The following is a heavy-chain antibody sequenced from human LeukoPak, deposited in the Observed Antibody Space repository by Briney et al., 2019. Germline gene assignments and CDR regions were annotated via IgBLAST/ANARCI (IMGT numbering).Heavy chain of an antibody. Sequence: PSETLSLTCTVSGDCISGSSHFWGWIRQPPGKGVEWIANIYYTGSTYYNPSLKSRVTISVDTSKSQFSLKPRSVTAADTAVYYCARARLDIPLALLDYWGQGTLVTVSS. CDR1: GDCISGSSHF. V-gene: IGHV4-39*07. CDR2: IYYTGST. D-gene: IGHD2-2*02. J-gene: IGHJ4*02. CDR3: ARARLDIPLALLDY.